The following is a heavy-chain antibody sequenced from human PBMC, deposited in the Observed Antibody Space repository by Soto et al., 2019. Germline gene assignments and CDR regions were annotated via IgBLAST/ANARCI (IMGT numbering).Heavy chain of an antibody. CDR1: GYSFTSYW. D-gene: IGHD1-26*01. Sequence: GESLKISCKGSGYSFTSYWISWVRQMPGKGLEWMGRIDPSDSYTNYSPSFQGHVTISADKSISTAYLQWSSLKASDTAMYYCARYSGSYSVVYYYGMDVWGQGTTVTSP. CDR3: ARYSGSYSVVYYYGMDV. CDR2: IDPSDSYT. V-gene: IGHV5-10-1*01. J-gene: IGHJ6*02.